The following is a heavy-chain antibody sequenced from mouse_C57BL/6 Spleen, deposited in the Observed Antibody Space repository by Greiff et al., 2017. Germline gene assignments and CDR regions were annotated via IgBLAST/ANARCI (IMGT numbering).Heavy chain of an antibody. J-gene: IGHJ2*01. Sequence: EVQRVESEGGLVQPGSSMKLSCTASGFTFSDYYMAWVRQVPEKGLEWVANINYDGSSTYYLDSLKSRFIISRDNAKNILYLQMSSLKSEDTATYYCARTGTNDYFDYWGQGTTLTVSS. CDR2: INYDGSST. CDR3: ARTGTNDYFDY. CDR1: GFTFSDYY. D-gene: IGHD4-1*01. V-gene: IGHV5-16*01.